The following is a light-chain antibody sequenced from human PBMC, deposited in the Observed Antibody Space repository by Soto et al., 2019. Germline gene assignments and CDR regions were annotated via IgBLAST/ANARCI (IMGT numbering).Light chain of an antibody. Sequence: EIVLTQSPATLSLSPGERATLSCSASQSGSSSLAWYQQKPGQAPRLLIYDASSRATDIPARFSGSGSGTDFTLTINSLEPEDFAVYYCQQRSNWPRTFGQGTKLEIK. CDR1: QSGSSS. CDR3: QQRSNWPRT. V-gene: IGKV3-11*01. CDR2: DAS. J-gene: IGKJ2*01.